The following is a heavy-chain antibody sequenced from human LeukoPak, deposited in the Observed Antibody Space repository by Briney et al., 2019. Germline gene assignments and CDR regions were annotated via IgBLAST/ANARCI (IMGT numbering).Heavy chain of an antibody. J-gene: IGHJ4*02. CDR3: ASYSYGYRSLDY. CDR1: GFTFSSYE. D-gene: IGHD5-18*01. V-gene: IGHV3-48*03. CDR2: ISSSGSTI. Sequence: QPGGSLRLSCAASGFTFSSYEMNWVRQAPGKGLEWVSYISSSGSTIYYADSVKGRFTISRDNAKNSLYLQMNSLRAEDTAVYHCASYSYGYRSLDYWGQGTLVTVSS.